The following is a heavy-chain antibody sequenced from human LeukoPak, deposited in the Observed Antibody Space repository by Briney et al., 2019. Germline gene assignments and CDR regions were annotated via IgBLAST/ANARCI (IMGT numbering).Heavy chain of an antibody. CDR1: GFTFSSYA. V-gene: IGHV3-30*18. D-gene: IGHD6-13*01. Sequence: TGGSLRLSCAASGFTFSSYAMHWVRQAPGKGLEWVAVISYDGSNKYYADSVKGRFTISRDNSKNTLYLQMNSLRAEDTAVYYCAKNGGIAAAARGFDYWGQGTLVTVSS. J-gene: IGHJ4*02. CDR3: AKNGGIAAAARGFDY. CDR2: ISYDGSNK.